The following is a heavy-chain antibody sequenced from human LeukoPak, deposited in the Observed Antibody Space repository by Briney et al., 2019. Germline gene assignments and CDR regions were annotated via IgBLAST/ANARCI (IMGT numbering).Heavy chain of an antibody. D-gene: IGHD1-14*01. CDR3: ARETKD. CDR1: GFTFSSYG. CDR2: IWYDGSNE. Sequence: GRSLRLSCAASGFTFSSYGMHWVRQAPGKGLEWVAVIWYDGSNEYYADSVKGRFTISRDNSKNTLSLQMNSLRAEDTAVYYCARETKDWGQGTLVTVSS. J-gene: IGHJ4*02. V-gene: IGHV3-33*01.